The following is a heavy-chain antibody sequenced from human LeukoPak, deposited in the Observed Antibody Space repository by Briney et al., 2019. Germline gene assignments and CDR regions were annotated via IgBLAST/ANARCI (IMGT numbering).Heavy chain of an antibody. Sequence: GASVKVSCKASGGTFSSYAISWVRQAPGQGLEWMGRIIPLLGIANSAQKFQGRVTISADKYTSTAYMELSSLRSEDTAVYYCAAGYCGGDCYSIYHYYGMDVWGQGATVTVSS. J-gene: IGHJ6*01. CDR2: IIPLLGIA. V-gene: IGHV1-69*04. CDR3: AAGYCGGDCYSIYHYYGMDV. CDR1: GGTFSSYA. D-gene: IGHD2-21*02.